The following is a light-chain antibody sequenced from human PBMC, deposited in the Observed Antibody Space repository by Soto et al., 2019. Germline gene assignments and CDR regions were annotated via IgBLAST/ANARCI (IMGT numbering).Light chain of an antibody. Sequence: QSVLTQPPSASGTPGQRVNISCSGSSSNIGSNTVNWYQQLPGTAPKLLIYSNNQRPSGVPDRFSGSKSGTSASLAISGLQSEDGTDYYCAAWDDSLNGLYVFGTGTKLTVL. CDR1: SSNIGSNT. V-gene: IGLV1-44*01. CDR2: SNN. CDR3: AAWDDSLNGLYV. J-gene: IGLJ1*01.